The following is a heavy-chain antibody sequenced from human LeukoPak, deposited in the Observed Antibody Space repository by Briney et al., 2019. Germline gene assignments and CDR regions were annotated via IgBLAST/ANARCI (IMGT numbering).Heavy chain of an antibody. V-gene: IGHV4-59*01. Sequence: SETLSLTCTVSSDSISSYYWSWIRQPPGKGLEWIGYIYYNGTTKYNPSLKSRVTISIDTSKNQFSLKLSSVTAADTAVYYCASNLSGSYYNWFDPWGQGTLVTVSS. CDR1: SDSISSYY. CDR2: IYYNGTT. CDR3: ASNLSGSYYNWFDP. J-gene: IGHJ5*02. D-gene: IGHD1-26*01.